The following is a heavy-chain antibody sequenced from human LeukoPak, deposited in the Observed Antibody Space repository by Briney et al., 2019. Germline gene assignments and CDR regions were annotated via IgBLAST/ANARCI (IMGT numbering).Heavy chain of an antibody. D-gene: IGHD3/OR15-3a*01. CDR2: ISSSGSTI. J-gene: IGHJ5*02. CDR1: GFTFSTYE. CDR3: ARESWTGFDP. V-gene: IGHV3-48*03. Sequence: PGGSLRLSCAASGFTFSTYEMTWVRQSPGKGLEWVSYISSSGSTIYYADSVKGRFTISRDNARNSLYLQMNSLRAEDTAVYYCARESWTGFDPWGQGTLVTVSS.